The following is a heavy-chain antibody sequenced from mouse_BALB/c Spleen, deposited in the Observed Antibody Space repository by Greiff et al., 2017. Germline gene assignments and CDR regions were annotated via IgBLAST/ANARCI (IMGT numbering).Heavy chain of an antibody. CDR2: ISSGGSYT. CDR3: TRRFYDGFAY. J-gene: IGHJ3*01. D-gene: IGHD2-12*01. Sequence: EVQLVESGGGLVKPGGSLKLSCAASGFTFSSYAMSWVRQSPEKRLEWVAEISSGGSYTYYPDTVTGRFTISRDNAKNTLYLEMSSLRSEDTAMYYCTRRFYDGFAYWGQGTLVTVSA. V-gene: IGHV5-9-4*01. CDR1: GFTFSSYA.